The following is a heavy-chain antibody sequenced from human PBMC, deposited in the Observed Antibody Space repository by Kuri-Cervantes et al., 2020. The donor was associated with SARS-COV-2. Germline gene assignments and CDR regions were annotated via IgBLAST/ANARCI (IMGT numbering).Heavy chain of an antibody. CDR1: GFTFGDYA. CDR2: IRYDGSNK. V-gene: IGHV3-30*02. J-gene: IGHJ4*02. Sequence: GESLKISCPASGFTFGDYAMSRVRQAPGKGLEWVTFIRYDGSNKYYADSVKDRFTISRDNSKNTLYLQMNSLRAEDTAVYYCAKDVRSSIHSSGWYPGLFDYWGQGTLVTVSS. D-gene: IGHD6-19*01. CDR3: AKDVRSSIHSSGWYPGLFDY.